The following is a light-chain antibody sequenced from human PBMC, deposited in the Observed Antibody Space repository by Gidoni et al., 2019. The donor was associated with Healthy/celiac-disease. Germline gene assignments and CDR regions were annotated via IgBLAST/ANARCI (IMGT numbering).Light chain of an antibody. CDR2: GKN. Sequence: SSELTQDPAVSVALGQTVRITCQGDSLRSYYASWYQQKPGQAPVLVIYGKNNRPAGIPDRFSVTSSGNTAALTITRAQAEDEADYYCNARDSSGNHVVFGGGTKLTVL. CDR1: SLRSYY. J-gene: IGLJ2*01. CDR3: NARDSSGNHVV. V-gene: IGLV3-19*01.